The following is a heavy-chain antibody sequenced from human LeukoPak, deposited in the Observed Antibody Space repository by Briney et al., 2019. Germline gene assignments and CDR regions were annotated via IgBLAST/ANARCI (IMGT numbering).Heavy chain of an antibody. D-gene: IGHD4-23*01. CDR3: ARVYGGNPQSAFDY. CDR1: GFTFSSYW. Sequence: GGSLRLSCAASGFTFSSYWMHWVRQAPGKGLVWVSHINSDGSSTTYADSVKGRFTISRDNAKNTLYLQMNSLRAEDTAVYYCARVYGGNPQSAFDYWGQGTLVTVSS. J-gene: IGHJ4*02. V-gene: IGHV3-74*01. CDR2: INSDGSST.